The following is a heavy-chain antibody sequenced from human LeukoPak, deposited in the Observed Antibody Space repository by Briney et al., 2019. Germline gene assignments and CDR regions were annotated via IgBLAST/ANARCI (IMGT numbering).Heavy chain of an antibody. CDR3: TRGSLSGSSRDY. V-gene: IGHV1-8*01. CDR1: GYTFTGYD. D-gene: IGHD1-26*01. J-gene: IGHJ4*02. Sequence: ASVKVSCKASGYTFTGYDINWVRQAIGQGLASMGWMNPSTGDTGYAQKFQGRVTMTRNTSVDTAFMELSGLGSEDTAVYYCTRGSLSGSSRDYWGQGTLVTVSS. CDR2: MNPSTGDT.